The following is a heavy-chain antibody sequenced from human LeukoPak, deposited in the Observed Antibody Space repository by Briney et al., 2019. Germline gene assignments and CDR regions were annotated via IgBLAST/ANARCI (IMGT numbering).Heavy chain of an antibody. D-gene: IGHD3/OR15-3a*01. J-gene: IGHJ4*02. CDR2: ISGSGDT. Sequence: GGSLRLSCAASGFTFRNYAMSWVRQAPGKGLEWVSLISGSGDTYYADSVKGRFTISRDNSKNTLYLQMNSLRAEDTAVYYCARGAWTFDYWGQGTLVSVSS. CDR1: GFTFRNYA. CDR3: ARGAWTFDY. V-gene: IGHV3-23*01.